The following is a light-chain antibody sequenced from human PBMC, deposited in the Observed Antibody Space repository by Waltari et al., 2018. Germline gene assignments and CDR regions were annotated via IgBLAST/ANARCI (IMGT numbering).Light chain of an antibody. CDR2: VNSDGSH. CDR1: SGHSSTI. CDR3: QTGGHGTWV. Sequence: QLVLTQSPSASASLGASVKLTCTLSSGHSSTIIAWLQQQPEKGPRYLMKVNSDGSHSKGGVLPARFAGSSAGAERYLTISSLQSEDEADYYCQTGGHGTWVFGGGTKLTVL. V-gene: IGLV4-69*01. J-gene: IGLJ3*02.